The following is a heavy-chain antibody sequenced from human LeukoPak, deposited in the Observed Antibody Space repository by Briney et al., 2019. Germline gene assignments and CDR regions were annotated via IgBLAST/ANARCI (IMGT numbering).Heavy chain of an antibody. D-gene: IGHD3-10*01. Sequence: GASVKVSCKASGYTFTSYGISWVRQAPGQGLEWMGWISAYNGNTNYAQKLQGRVTMTTDTSTSTAYMELRSLRSDDTAVYYCARDSKITMVREDENYGMDVWGQGTTVTVSS. CDR3: ARDSKITMVREDENYGMDV. J-gene: IGHJ6*02. V-gene: IGHV1-18*01. CDR2: ISAYNGNT. CDR1: GYTFTSYG.